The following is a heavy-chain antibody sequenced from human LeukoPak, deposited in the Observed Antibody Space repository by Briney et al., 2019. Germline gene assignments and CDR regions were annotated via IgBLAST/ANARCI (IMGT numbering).Heavy chain of an antibody. D-gene: IGHD6-6*01. CDR1: GGSFSGYY. CDR2: INHSGGT. J-gene: IGHJ4*02. Sequence: SETLSLTCAVYGGSFSGYYWSWIRQPPGKGLEWIGEINHSGGTNCNPSLKSRVTISVDTSKNQFSLKLSSVTAADTAVYYCARVSSSYPIYYFDYWGQGTLVTVSS. V-gene: IGHV4-34*01. CDR3: ARVSSSYPIYYFDY.